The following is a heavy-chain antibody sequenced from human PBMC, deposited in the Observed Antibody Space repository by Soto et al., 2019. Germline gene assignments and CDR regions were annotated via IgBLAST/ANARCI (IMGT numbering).Heavy chain of an antibody. V-gene: IGHV1-69*13. D-gene: IGHD3-22*01. CDR3: PRAPSGDSSGYSIDY. J-gene: IGHJ4*02. CDR2: IIPIFGTA. CDR1: GGTFSSYA. Sequence: SSVKVSCKASGGTFSSYAISWVRQAPGQGLEWMGGIIPIFGTANFAQKFQGRVTITADGSPSTAYRERSSLSSEDTAAYYSPRAPSGDSSGYSIDYGGQGTLVTVSA.